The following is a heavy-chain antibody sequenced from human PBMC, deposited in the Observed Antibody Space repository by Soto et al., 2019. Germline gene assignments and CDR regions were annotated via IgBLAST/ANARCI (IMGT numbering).Heavy chain of an antibody. V-gene: IGHV4-59*01. Sequence: PSETLSLTCTTSNGSIGSYYWTWIRQPPGKGLEWIGHIYYSGSTNYNPSLKSRLTLSLGTSKNQFSLKLTSVTAADTAVYYCARVGRLITAAGLLDAWGQGTLVTVSS. D-gene: IGHD6-13*01. CDR3: ARVGRLITAAGLLDA. CDR1: NGSIGSYY. J-gene: IGHJ5*02. CDR2: IYYSGST.